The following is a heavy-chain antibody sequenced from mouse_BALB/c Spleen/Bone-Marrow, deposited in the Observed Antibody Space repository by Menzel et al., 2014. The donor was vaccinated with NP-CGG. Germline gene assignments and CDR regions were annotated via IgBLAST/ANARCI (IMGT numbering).Heavy chain of an antibody. CDR2: IIPDSSTI. CDR1: GFDFSRYW. J-gene: IGHJ4*01. CDR3: ARNAYYARGY. V-gene: IGHV4-1*02. Sequence: EVHLVESGGGLVQPGGSLKLSCAASGFDFSRYWMSWVRQAPGKGLEWIGEIIPDSSTINYTPSLKDKFIISRDNAKNTLSLQMSKVRSEDTALYYCARNAYYARGYWGQGTSVTVSS.